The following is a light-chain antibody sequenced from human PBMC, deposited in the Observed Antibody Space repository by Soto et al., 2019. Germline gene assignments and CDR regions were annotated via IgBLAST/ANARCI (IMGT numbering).Light chain of an antibody. CDR1: QSVSSSY. J-gene: IGKJ1*01. V-gene: IGKV3-15*01. CDR2: GAS. CDR3: QHYNSYGT. Sequence: ILLTQSPSTLSLSPGERATLSCWASQSVSSSYLAWYQHKPGQAPSLLTYGASTRATGIPARLSGSGSGTEFTLTTSSLQPDDFATYYCQHYNSYGTFGQGTKVDIK.